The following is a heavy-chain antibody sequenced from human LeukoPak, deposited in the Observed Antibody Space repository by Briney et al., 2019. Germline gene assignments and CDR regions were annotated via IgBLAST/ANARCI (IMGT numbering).Heavy chain of an antibody. V-gene: IGHV3-7*01. Sequence: PGGSLRPSSATSGFTFSSYWMSGVRQAPGKGLEWVANIKQDGREKYYVDSVKGRFTISRDNAKNSLYLQMNSLRAQDTAVYYCARVAYCGCDCYSDYYYYMDVWGKGTTVTVS. D-gene: IGHD2-21*02. CDR1: GFTFSSYW. CDR3: ARVAYCGCDCYSDYYYYMDV. CDR2: IKQDGREK. J-gene: IGHJ6*03.